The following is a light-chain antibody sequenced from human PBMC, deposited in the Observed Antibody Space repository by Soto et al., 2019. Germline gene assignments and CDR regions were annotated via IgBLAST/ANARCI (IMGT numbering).Light chain of an antibody. CDR1: SPNIGGNT. CDR2: GDT. J-gene: IGLJ2*01. V-gene: IGLV1-44*01. Sequence: QPVLTQPPSASGTPGQRVTISCSGSSPNIGGNTVNWYQQVPGTAPKLLIHGDTLRPSGVPDRFSGSKSGTSASLAISGLQSEDEAEYYCATWDDCLNGVVFGGGTKLTVL. CDR3: ATWDDCLNGVV.